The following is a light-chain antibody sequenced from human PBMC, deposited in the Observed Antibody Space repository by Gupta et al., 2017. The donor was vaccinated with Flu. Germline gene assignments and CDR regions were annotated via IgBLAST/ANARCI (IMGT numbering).Light chain of an antibody. CDR1: SSHIGYTY. J-gene: IGLJ1*01. CDR2: ENN. V-gene: IGLV1-51*02. CDR3: GTWDGSLSTDV. Sequence: QSVLTQPPSISVAPGQRVPLSCSGSSSHIGYTYVSWYQQHPGTAPKLMIYENNKRPSGIPDRFSGSKSGTSAALGITGLQTGDEADYYCGTWDGSLSTDVFGTGTKVTVL.